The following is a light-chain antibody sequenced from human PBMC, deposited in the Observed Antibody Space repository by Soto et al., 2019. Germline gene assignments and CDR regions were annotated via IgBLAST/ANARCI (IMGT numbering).Light chain of an antibody. Sequence: DTKITPPPSTLCAYVGDRVTITSRASQGIDTSLAWYQQKPGKAPKLLIYAASNFQSGIPSRFSGSGSGTHFTLTISSLQPEDFATYYCQQLHGYPITFGQGTRLEIK. CDR1: QGIDTS. V-gene: IGKV1-9*01. CDR3: QQLHGYPIT. J-gene: IGKJ5*01. CDR2: AAS.